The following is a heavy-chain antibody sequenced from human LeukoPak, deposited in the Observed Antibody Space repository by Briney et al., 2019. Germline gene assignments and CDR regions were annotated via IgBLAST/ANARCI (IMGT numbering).Heavy chain of an antibody. CDR1: GGSISGYY. CDR3: ARVGSVTTMSAFYFDY. CDR2: IYYSGST. D-gene: IGHD4-17*01. Sequence: SETLSLTCTVSGGSISGYYWSWIRQPPGKGLEWIGYIYYSGSTNYNPSLKSRVTISVDTSKNQFSLKLSSVTAADTAVYYCARVGSVTTMSAFYFDYWGQGTLVTVSS. J-gene: IGHJ4*02. V-gene: IGHV4-59*01.